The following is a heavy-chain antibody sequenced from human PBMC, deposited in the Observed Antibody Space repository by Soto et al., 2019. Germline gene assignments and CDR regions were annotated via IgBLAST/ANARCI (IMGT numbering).Heavy chain of an antibody. CDR2: IKRDGSAS. CDR3: VRDQGKDILASAFEF. CDR1: GFTFSSHW. Sequence: EVQLVESGGGLVQPGESRRLSCAVSGFTFSSHWMSWVRQAPGQGLEWVATIKRDGSASYYVDSVKGRFTISRDNANDSLYLQMNRLRADDTAVYYCVRDQGKDILASAFEFWGHGTTVTVSS. D-gene: IGHD5-12*01. J-gene: IGHJ3*01. V-gene: IGHV3-7*01.